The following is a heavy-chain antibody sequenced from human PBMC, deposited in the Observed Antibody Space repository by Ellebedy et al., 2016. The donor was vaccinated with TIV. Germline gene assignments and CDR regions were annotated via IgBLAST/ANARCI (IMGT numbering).Heavy chain of an antibody. Sequence: GESLKISCAASGFPVSSSYMTWVRQAPGKGLEWVSLIYSGRVTYYADSVKGRFTLSRDNSKNTLYLQMNSLRAEDTAVYYCAKVAAGPGGVWVFDYWGQGTLVTVSS. CDR1: GFPVSSSY. J-gene: IGHJ4*02. CDR3: AKVAAGPGGVWVFDY. D-gene: IGHD6-6*01. V-gene: IGHV3-53*01. CDR2: IYSGRVT.